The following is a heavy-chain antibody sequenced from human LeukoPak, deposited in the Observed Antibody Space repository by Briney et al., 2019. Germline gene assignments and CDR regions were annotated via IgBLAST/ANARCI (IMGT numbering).Heavy chain of an antibody. D-gene: IGHD2-2*01. J-gene: IGHJ5*02. CDR2: IYTSGRT. CDR3: ARDKSYCTSISCYYNWFDP. CDR1: GDSISSGSYY. V-gene: IGHV4-61*02. Sequence: SETLSLTCTVSGDSISSGSYYWSWIRQPAGKGLEWIGRIYTSGRTNYNPSLKSRVTISVDTSKNQSSLKLSSVTAADTAVYYCARDKSYCTSISCYYNWFDPWGQGTRVTVSS.